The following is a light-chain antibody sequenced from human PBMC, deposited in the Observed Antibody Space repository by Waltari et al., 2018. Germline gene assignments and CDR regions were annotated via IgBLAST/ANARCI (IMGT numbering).Light chain of an antibody. CDR3: AAWDGSLNGYV. J-gene: IGLJ1*01. CDR1: SSNIGSHA. V-gene: IGLV1-44*01. CDR2: SSN. Sequence: QSVLTQPPSASGTPGQRVTISCSGSSSNIGSHAVNWFQQLPGTAPKLLISSSNQRPSGVPDRISGSKSGTSASLAISGLQSEDEADYYCAAWDGSLNGYVFGPGTKVTVL.